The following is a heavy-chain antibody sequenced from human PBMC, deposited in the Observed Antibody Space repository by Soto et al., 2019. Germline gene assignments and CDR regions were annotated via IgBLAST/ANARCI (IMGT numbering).Heavy chain of an antibody. J-gene: IGHJ1*01. CDR2: FIPMFGTL. Sequence: QVQLVQSGAEVKKPGSSVNVSCKASGGTFSNFAISWVRQAPGQGLEWMGSFIPMFGTLNYAQRFQGRLTYSADESTCTAYTELSRLRSEDTAVYYCARFEQLVLHWGQGTLVTVSS. D-gene: IGHD6-13*01. CDR3: ARFEQLVLH. CDR1: GGTFSNFA. V-gene: IGHV1-69*18.